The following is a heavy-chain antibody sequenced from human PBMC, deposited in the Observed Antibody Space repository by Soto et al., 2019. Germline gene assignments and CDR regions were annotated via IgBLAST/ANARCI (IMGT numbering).Heavy chain of an antibody. CDR1: GGSFTGNY. CDR3: ATDSATSYFGMDG. D-gene: IGHD1-26*01. Sequence: QVQLQQWGAGLLKPSETLSLTCAVYGGSFTGNYRSWIRQPPGKGLEWIGEVNDSGSTNFNPSLKSRVTISVDTSKKQFTLKLTSVTAADTAVYYCATDSATSYFGMDGWGHGTTVTVSS. V-gene: IGHV4-34*01. J-gene: IGHJ6*02. CDR2: VNDSGST.